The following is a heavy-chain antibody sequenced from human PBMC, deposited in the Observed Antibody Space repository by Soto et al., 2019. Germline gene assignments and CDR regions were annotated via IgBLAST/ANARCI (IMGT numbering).Heavy chain of an antibody. J-gene: IGHJ5*02. D-gene: IGHD2-15*01. V-gene: IGHV4-39*01. Sequence: SETLSLTCTVSGGSISSSSYYWGWIRQPPGKGLEWIGSIYYSGSTYYNPALKSRVTISVDTSKNQFSLKLSSVTAADTAVYYCARTPINIVVVVAATPGWFDPWGQGTLVTVSS. CDR3: ARTPINIVVVVAATPGWFDP. CDR1: GGSISSSSYY. CDR2: IYYSGST.